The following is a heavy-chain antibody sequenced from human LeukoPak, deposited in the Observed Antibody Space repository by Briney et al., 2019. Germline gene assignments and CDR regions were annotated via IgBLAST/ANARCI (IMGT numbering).Heavy chain of an antibody. CDR2: ISSSGGTI. Sequence: PGGSLRLSCAAPGFTFSDYYMSWVRQAPGKGLEWISYISSSGGTIYYADSVVGRFTISRDNARNSLFLQMNSLRVEDTAVYYCARDGPHGDYEDYWGQGTLVTVSS. CDR3: ARDGPHGDYEDY. V-gene: IGHV3-11*01. J-gene: IGHJ4*02. D-gene: IGHD4-17*01. CDR1: GFTFSDYY.